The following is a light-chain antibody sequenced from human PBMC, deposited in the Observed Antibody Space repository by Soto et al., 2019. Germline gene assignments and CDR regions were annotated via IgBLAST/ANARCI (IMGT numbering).Light chain of an antibody. CDR3: QQYHSVPIT. CDR2: WAS. Sequence: DIVMTQSPDSLAVSLGERATINCKSSQRVLFSSNNKNYLAWYQQKQGQPPKLLIYWASTRESGVPERFSGSGSGTDFTLTISSLQAEDVAVYYCQQYHSVPITFGQGTRLEIK. V-gene: IGKV4-1*01. J-gene: IGKJ5*01. CDR1: QRVLFSSNNKNY.